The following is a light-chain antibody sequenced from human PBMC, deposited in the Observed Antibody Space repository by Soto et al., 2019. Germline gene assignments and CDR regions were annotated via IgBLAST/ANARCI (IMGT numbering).Light chain of an antibody. V-gene: IGKV3-15*01. CDR1: QSVSSN. CDR2: GSS. CDR3: KQYNNWPPWT. J-gene: IGKJ1*01. Sequence: EIVMTQSPATLSVSPGERATLSCRASQSVSSNLAWYQQKPCQSPMLLIYGSSTRATGIPARFSGSGSGTEFTLNISSLQSEDFALYYCKQYNNWPPWTFGQGTKVDIK.